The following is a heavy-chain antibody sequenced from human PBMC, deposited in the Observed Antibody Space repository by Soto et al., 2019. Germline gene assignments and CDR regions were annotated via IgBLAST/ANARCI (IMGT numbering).Heavy chain of an antibody. Sequence: QVQLVQSGAEVKKPGSSVKVSCKASGGTFSSYAISWVRQAPGQGLEWMGGIIPIFGTANYAQKFQGRVTITADESTSTAYVELSSLRSEDTAVYYCARDDQWAYDSSGYYVYWGQGTLVTVSS. CDR2: IIPIFGTA. D-gene: IGHD3-22*01. CDR3: ARDDQWAYDSSGYYVY. CDR1: GGTFSSYA. V-gene: IGHV1-69*01. J-gene: IGHJ4*02.